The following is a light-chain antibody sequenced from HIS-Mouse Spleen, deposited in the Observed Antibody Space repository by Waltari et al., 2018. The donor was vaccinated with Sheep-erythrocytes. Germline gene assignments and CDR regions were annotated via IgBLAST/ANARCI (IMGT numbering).Light chain of an antibody. CDR1: NIGSKS. CDR2: DDS. J-gene: IGLJ2*01. CDR3: QVWDSSSDHVV. Sequence: SYVLTQPPSVSVAPGQTARITCGGNNIGSKSVHWYQQKPGQAPVLVVYDDSDRPSGVPGRFPGPNSGNTATLTISRVEAGDEADYYCQVWDSSSDHVVFGGGTKLTVL. V-gene: IGLV3-21*02.